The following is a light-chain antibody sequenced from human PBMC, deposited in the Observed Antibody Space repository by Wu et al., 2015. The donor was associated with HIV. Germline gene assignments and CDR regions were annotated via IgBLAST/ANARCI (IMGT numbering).Light chain of an antibody. CDR1: QSISSSY. Sequence: EIVLTQSPGTLSLSPGERATLSCRASQSISSSYLAWYQQKPGQAPRLLIYGASSRATGIPDRFRGSGSGTDFTLTIRRLEPEDFAVYYCQQYGSSPYSFGQGTNL. V-gene: IGKV3-20*01. CDR2: GAS. J-gene: IGKJ2*03. CDR3: QQYGSSPYS.